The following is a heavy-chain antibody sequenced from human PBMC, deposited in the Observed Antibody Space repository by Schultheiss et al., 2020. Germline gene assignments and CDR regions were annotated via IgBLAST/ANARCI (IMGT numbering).Heavy chain of an antibody. V-gene: IGHV3-21*01. CDR2: ISSSSSYI. J-gene: IGHJ4*02. D-gene: IGHD6-13*01. CDR3: ARATSSSWYPAI. Sequence: GESLKISCAASGFTFSSYSMNWVRQAQGKGLEWVSSISSSSSYIYYADSVKGRFTISRDNAKNSLYLQMNSLRAEDTAVYYCARATSSSWYPAIWGQGTLVTIAS. CDR1: GFTFSSYS.